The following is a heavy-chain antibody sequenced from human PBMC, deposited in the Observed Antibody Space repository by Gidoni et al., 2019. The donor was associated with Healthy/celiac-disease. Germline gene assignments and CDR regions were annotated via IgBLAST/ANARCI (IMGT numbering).Heavy chain of an antibody. CDR1: GFSLSTSGVG. Sequence: QITLKESGPTLVKPTQTLTLTCTFSGFSLSTSGVGVGCIRHPPGKALEWLALIYWNDDKRYRPALKSRLTSTNDTSKNQVVITMTNMDPVDTATYYFAHRIWFGELRWGQGTLVTVSS. J-gene: IGHJ4*02. CDR3: AHRIWFGELR. V-gene: IGHV2-5*01. CDR2: IYWNDDK. D-gene: IGHD3-10*01.